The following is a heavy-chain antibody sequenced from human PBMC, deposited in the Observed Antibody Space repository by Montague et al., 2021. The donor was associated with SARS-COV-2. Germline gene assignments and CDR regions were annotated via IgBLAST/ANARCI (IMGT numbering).Heavy chain of an antibody. J-gene: IGHJ4*02. V-gene: IGHV4-34*01. Sequence: SETLSLTCAVYGGSFSGYYWSWIRQPPGKGLEWIGESNHSGSTNYNPSLKSRVTISVDTPKKQFSLKLSSVTAADTAVYYCARGLGGGSGSHFDYWGQGTLVTVSS. CDR2: SNHSGST. CDR1: GGSFSGYY. CDR3: ARGLGGGSGSHFDY. D-gene: IGHD2-15*01.